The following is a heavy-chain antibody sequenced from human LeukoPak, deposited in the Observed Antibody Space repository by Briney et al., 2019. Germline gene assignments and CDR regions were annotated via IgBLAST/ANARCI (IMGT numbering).Heavy chain of an antibody. CDR1: GGTFSSYA. CDR3: ARVAPGSVYMDV. V-gene: IGHV1-69*05. CDR2: IIPIFGTA. D-gene: IGHD2-15*01. J-gene: IGHJ6*03. Sequence: ALVKVSCKASGGTFSSYAISWVRQAPGQGLEWMGGIIPIFGTANYAQKFQGRVTVTTDESTSTAYMELSSLRSEDTAVYYCARVAPGSVYMDVWGKGTTVTVSS.